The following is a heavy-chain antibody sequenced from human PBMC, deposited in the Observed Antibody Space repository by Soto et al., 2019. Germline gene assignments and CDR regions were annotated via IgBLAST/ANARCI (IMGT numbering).Heavy chain of an antibody. V-gene: IGHV1-69*06. J-gene: IGHJ6*02. CDR1: GGTFSKYS. CDR3: ASTIYCKGSSPYSRHYYGMDV. Sequence: QVRLVQSGAEVKKPGSSVKVSCKVSGGTFSKYSLSWVRQTPGQGLEWMGGITPFVDTSNYAQRFLGRVTITADKSPNPPSLEVRALKSEDTALYFCASTIYCKGSSPYSRHYYGMDVWGQGTTVTVSS. CDR2: ITPFVDTS. D-gene: IGHD2-15*01.